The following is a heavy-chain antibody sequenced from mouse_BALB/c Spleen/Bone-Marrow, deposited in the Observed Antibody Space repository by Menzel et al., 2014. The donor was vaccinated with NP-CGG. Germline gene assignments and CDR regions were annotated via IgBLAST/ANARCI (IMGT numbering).Heavy chain of an antibody. CDR1: GFTFSSYG. CDR3: ARGNYGNYVDYFDY. D-gene: IGHD2-1*01. CDR2: INSNGGST. J-gene: IGHJ2*01. V-gene: IGHV5-6-3*01. Sequence: EVKLMESGGGLVQPGGSLKLSCAASGFTFSSYGMSWVRQTPDKRLELVASINSNGGSTYYPDSVKGRFTISRDNAKKTLSLQMSSLKSEDTAVYYCARGNYGNYVDYFDYWGQGTTLTASS.